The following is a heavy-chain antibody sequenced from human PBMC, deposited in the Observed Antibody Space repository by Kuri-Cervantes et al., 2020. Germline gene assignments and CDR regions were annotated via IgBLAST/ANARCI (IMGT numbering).Heavy chain of an antibody. CDR2: IYSGGST. D-gene: IGHD5-12*01. CDR1: GFTVSSNY. Sequence: GESLKISCAASGFTVSSNYMSWVRQAPGKGLEWVSVIYSGGSTYYADSVKGRFTISRDNSKNTLYLQMNSLRAEDTAVYYCAKYLVANYYYYYMDVWGKGTTVTVSS. CDR3: AKYLVANYYYYYMDV. V-gene: IGHV3-53*01. J-gene: IGHJ6*03.